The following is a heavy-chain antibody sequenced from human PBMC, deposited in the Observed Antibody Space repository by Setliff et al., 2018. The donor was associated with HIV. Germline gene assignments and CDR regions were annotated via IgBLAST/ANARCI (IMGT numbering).Heavy chain of an antibody. Sequence: QPGGSLRLSCAASGFTFSPYWVHWVRQAPGKGLVWVSRINSDGTSTTYADSVKGRFTISRDNAKNTLYLQMNSLRAEDTAVYYCARDLSYDYDRSSDTFDYWGQGTLVTVSS. CDR2: INSDGTST. D-gene: IGHD3-22*01. J-gene: IGHJ4*02. V-gene: IGHV3-74*03. CDR1: GFTFSPYW. CDR3: ARDLSYDYDRSSDTFDY.